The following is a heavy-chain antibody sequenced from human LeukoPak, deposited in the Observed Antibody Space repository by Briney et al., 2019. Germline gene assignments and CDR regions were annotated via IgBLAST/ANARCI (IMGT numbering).Heavy chain of an antibody. CDR1: GGTFSSYA. D-gene: IGHD3-22*01. CDR3: ARGANYYDSSGYYPVPEYFQH. V-gene: IGHV1-69*13. CDR2: IIPIFGTA. J-gene: IGHJ1*01. Sequence: SVKVSCKASGGTFSSYAISWVRQAPGQGLEWMGGIIPIFGTANYAQKFQGRVTITADESTSTAYMELSSLRSEDTAVYYCARGANYYDSSGYYPVPEYFQHWGQGTLVTVSS.